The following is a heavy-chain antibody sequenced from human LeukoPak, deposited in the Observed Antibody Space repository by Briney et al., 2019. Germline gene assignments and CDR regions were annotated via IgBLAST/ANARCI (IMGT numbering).Heavy chain of an antibody. CDR1: GGSISSYY. CDR2: IYYSGST. D-gene: IGHD3-3*01. CDR3: ARLRADTYYDFWSGYPENWFDP. V-gene: IGHV4-59*08. J-gene: IGHJ5*02. Sequence: PSETLSPTCTVSGGSISSYYWSWIRQPPGKGLEWIGYIYYSGSTNYNPSLKSRVTISVDTSKNQFSLKLSSVTAADTAVYYCARLRADTYYDFWSGYPENWFDPWGQGTLVTVSS.